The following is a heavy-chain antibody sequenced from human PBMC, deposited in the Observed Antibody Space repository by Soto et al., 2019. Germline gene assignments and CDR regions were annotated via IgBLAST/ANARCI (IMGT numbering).Heavy chain of an antibody. CDR2: IDPSDSYT. Sequence: HGESLKISCKGSGYSFTSYWISWVRQMPGKGLEWMGRIDPSDSYTNYSPSFQGHVTISADKSISTAYLQWSSLKASDTAMYYCLMTTVTASVNYYYYGMDVWGQGTTVTVSS. CDR1: GYSFTSYW. V-gene: IGHV5-10-1*01. J-gene: IGHJ6*02. CDR3: LMTTVTASVNYYYYGMDV. D-gene: IGHD4-4*01.